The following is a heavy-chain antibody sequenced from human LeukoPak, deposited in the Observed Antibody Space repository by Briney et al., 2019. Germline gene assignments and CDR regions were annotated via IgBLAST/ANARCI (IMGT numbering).Heavy chain of an antibody. CDR3: AKAPVTSCRGAYCYPFDS. CDR2: IGGSGTRT. CDR1: GFTFTTYG. Sequence: GGSLRLSCSASGFTFTTYGMNWVRQPPGRGLEWVSGIGGSGTRTYYADSVKGRFTISRDNSKNTLYLQMNSLRAEDAAVYFCAKAPVTSCRGAYCYPFDSWGQGTLVTVSS. V-gene: IGHV3-23*01. J-gene: IGHJ4*02. D-gene: IGHD2-21*01.